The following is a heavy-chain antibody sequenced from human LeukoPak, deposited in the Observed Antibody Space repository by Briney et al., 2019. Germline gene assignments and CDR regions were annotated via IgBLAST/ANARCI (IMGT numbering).Heavy chain of an antibody. D-gene: IGHD6-19*01. CDR3: ARLHPSGWIDY. CDR2: IYYSGST. J-gene: IGHJ4*02. CDR1: GGSISSSSYY. Sequence: SETLSLTCTVSGGSISSSSYYWGWIRQPPGKGLEWIGSIYYSGSTYYNPSLKSRVTISVDTSKNQFSLKLSSVTAADTAVYYCARLHPSGWIDYWGQGTLVTVSS. V-gene: IGHV4-39*01.